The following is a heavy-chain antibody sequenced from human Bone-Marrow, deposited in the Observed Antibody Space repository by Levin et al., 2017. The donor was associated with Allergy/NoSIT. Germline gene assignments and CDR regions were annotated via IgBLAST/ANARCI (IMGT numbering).Heavy chain of an antibody. CDR2: IYYSGST. J-gene: IGHJ4*02. D-gene: IGHD3-16*01. CDR1: GGSISSYY. Sequence: SQTLSLTCTVSGGSISSYYWSWIRQPPGKGLEWIGYIYYSGSTNYNPSLKSRVTISVDTSKNQFSLKLSSVTAADTAVYYCARSGADYVWGRHTVPQPGELAYFDYWGQGTLVTVSS. V-gene: IGHV4-59*01. CDR3: ARSGADYVWGRHTVPQPGELAYFDY.